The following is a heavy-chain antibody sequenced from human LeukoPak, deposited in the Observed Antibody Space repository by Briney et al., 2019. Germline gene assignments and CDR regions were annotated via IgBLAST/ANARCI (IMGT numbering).Heavy chain of an antibody. V-gene: IGHV4-4*07. CDR1: GGSISSYY. D-gene: IGHD3-3*01. Sequence: TSETLSLTCTVSGGSISSYYWSWIRQPAGKGLEWIGRIYTSGSTNYNPSLKSRVTMSVDTSKNQFSLKLSSVTAADTAVYYCARARVLRFLEWLPLEYYFDYWGQGTLVTVSS. CDR2: IYTSGST. CDR3: ARARVLRFLEWLPLEYYFDY. J-gene: IGHJ4*02.